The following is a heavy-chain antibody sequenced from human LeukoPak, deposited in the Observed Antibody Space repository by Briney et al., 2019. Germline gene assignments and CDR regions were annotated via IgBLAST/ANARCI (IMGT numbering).Heavy chain of an antibody. V-gene: IGHV4-38-2*02. Sequence: PSETLSLTCTVSGYSISSGYYWGWIRQPPGKGLEWIGSIYHSGSTYYNPSLKSRVTISVDTSKNQFSLKLSSVTAADTAVYYCARVYADSSGWYYYYYYMDVWGKGTTVTISS. J-gene: IGHJ6*03. D-gene: IGHD6-19*01. CDR1: GYSISSGYY. CDR2: IYHSGST. CDR3: ARVYADSSGWYYYYYYMDV.